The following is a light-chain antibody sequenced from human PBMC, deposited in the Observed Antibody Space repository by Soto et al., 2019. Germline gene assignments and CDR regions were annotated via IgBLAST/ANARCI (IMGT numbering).Light chain of an antibody. CDR2: TAS. Sequence: DIQMTQSPSSLSASVGDRVTITCRASQNIATYLNWYQQTPGKAPKLLIYTASTLQSGVPSRFSGSGSGTDFTLTISSQQPEDFATFYCQQSYNTPLTFGGGTKVEI. J-gene: IGKJ4*01. V-gene: IGKV1-39*01. CDR3: QQSYNTPLT. CDR1: QNIATY.